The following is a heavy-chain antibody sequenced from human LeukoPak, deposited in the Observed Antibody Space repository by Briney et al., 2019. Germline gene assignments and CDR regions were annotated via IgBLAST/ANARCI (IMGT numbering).Heavy chain of an antibody. J-gene: IGHJ4*02. D-gene: IGHD3-22*01. CDR3: ARVSYYDSSGKFDY. Sequence: PSETLSLTCTVSGGSISSYYWSWIRRPPGKGLEWIGYIYYSGSTNYNPSLKSRVTISVDTSKNQFSLKLSSVTAADAAVYYCARVSYYDSSGKFDYWGQGTLVTVSS. CDR1: GGSISSYY. V-gene: IGHV4-59*01. CDR2: IYYSGST.